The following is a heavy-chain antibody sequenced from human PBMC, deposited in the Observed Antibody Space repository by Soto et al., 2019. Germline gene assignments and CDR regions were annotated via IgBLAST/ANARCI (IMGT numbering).Heavy chain of an antibody. Sequence: EVQLVESGGGLVQPGRSLRLSCAASGFTFDDYAMHWVRQAPGKGLEWVSGISWNSGSTDYADSVKGRFTISRDNAKNSLYLQMNSLRAEDTALYYCANDITDTSYHGMDVWGQGTTVTVSS. CDR2: ISWNSGST. D-gene: IGHD3-16*01. V-gene: IGHV3-9*01. J-gene: IGHJ6*02. CDR1: GFTFDDYA. CDR3: ANDITDTSYHGMDV.